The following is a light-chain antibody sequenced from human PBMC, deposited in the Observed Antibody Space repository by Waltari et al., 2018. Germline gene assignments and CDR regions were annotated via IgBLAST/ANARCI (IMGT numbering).Light chain of an antibody. Sequence: QSALTQPASVSGSPGQSITISCSGIHSAVAASDSVSWYQHHPGEAPQVIIYDVTNRPSWVSDRFSASKSANTAFLTISGLQPDDEGDYYCSSQTLDGVVLFGGGTKLTVL. V-gene: IGLV2-14*03. J-gene: IGLJ2*01. CDR2: DVT. CDR3: SSQTLDGVVL. CDR1: HSAVAASDS.